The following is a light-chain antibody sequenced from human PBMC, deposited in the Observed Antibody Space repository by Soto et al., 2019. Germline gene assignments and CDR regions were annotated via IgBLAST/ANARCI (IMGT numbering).Light chain of an antibody. CDR1: QGISSA. CDR2: DAS. CDR3: QQFNSYPFT. Sequence: AIQLTQSPSSLSASVGDRVTITCRASQGISSALAWYQQKPGKAPTLLIYDASSLDRGVPSRFSGSGSVPDFTLTISSLEPEDFATYYCQQFNSYPFTFGPGTKVDIK. V-gene: IGKV1-13*02. J-gene: IGKJ3*01.